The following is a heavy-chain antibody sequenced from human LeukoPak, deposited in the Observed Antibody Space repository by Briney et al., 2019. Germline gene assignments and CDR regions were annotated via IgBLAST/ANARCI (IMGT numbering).Heavy chain of an antibody. J-gene: IGHJ4*02. CDR1: GFTSSSYS. V-gene: IGHV3-48*01. CDR2: ISSSISTI. CDR3: ARSRGRY. Sequence: GGSLRLSCAASGFTSSSYSMNWVRQAPRKGLEWVSYISSSISTIYYAHSVKGRFTIYRDNAKNSLYLQMNSLRAEDTAVYYCARSRGRYWGQGTLVTVSS.